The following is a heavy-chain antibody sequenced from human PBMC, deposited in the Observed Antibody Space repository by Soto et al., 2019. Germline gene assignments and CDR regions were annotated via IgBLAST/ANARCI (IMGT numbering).Heavy chain of an antibody. CDR2: VYYTGDT. CDR3: VRQGIDYLHDLADV. CDR1: SGPSRSYN. D-gene: IGHD1-26*01. J-gene: IGHJ6*02. Sequence: QVQLQQSGPRLVKPSETLSLTCTVSSGPSRSYNWGWIRQSPRRGLEWVGYVYYTGDTAYNPSLKSRVTRSEGTSTTNISPILRSVTAADTAGYYCVRQGIDYLHDLADVWGQGTTVTVSS. V-gene: IGHV4-59*08.